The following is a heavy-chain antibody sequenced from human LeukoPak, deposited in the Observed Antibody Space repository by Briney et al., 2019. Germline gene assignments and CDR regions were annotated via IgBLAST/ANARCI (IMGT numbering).Heavy chain of an antibody. D-gene: IGHD3-3*01. Sequence: SVKVSCKASGYTFTSYGISWVRQAPGQGLEWMGGIIPIFGTANYAQKFQGRVTITTDESTSTAYMELSSLRSEDTAVYYCARSGYDFWSGYSLYYYMDVWGKGTTVTVSS. V-gene: IGHV1-69*05. CDR3: ARSGYDFWSGYSLYYYMDV. CDR1: GYTFTSYG. CDR2: IIPIFGTA. J-gene: IGHJ6*03.